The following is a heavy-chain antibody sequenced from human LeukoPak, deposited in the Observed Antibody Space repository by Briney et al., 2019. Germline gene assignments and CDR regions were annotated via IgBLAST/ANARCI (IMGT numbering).Heavy chain of an antibody. V-gene: IGHV4-34*01. CDR3: ARGRDSSSWYDGFDY. CDR1: GGSFSGYY. Sequence: PSETLSLTCAVYGGSFSGYYWSWIRQPPGKGLEWIGEINHSGSTNYNPSLKSRVTISVDTSKNQFSLKLSSVTAADTAVYCCARGRDSSSWYDGFDYWGQGTLVTVSS. J-gene: IGHJ4*02. CDR2: INHSGST. D-gene: IGHD6-13*01.